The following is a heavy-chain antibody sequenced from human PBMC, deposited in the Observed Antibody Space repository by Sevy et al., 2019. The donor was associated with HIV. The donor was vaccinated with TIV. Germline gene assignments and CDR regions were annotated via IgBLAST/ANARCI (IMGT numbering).Heavy chain of an antibody. J-gene: IGHJ4*02. CDR1: GFTFSSYA. V-gene: IGHV3-30-3*01. D-gene: IGHD3-22*01. CDR2: ISYDGSNK. Sequence: GGSLRLSCAASGFTFSSYAMHWVRQAPGKGLEWVAVISYDGSNKYYADSVKGRFTISRDNSKNTLYLQMNSLRAEDTAVYYCARGRPLYYYDSSGYFGHWGQGTLVTVSS. CDR3: ARGRPLYYYDSSGYFGH.